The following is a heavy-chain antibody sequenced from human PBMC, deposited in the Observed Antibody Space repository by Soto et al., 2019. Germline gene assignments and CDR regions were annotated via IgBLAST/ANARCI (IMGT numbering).Heavy chain of an antibody. D-gene: IGHD1-1*01. V-gene: IGHV4-34*01. J-gene: IGHJ1*01. CDR1: GGSFSGYY. CDR3: ERRPLLQHKGYFQH. CDR2: INHSGST. Sequence: SETLSLTCAVYGGSFSGYYWSWIRQPPGKGLEWIGEINHSGSTNYNPSLKSRVTISVDTSKNHFSLKLSSVTAADTAVYYCERRPLLQHKGYFQHWGQGTLVTVSS.